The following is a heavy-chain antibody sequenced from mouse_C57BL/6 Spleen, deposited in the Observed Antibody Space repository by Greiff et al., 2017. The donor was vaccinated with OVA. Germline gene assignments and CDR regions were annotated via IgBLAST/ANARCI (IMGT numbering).Heavy chain of an antibody. J-gene: IGHJ3*01. Sequence: VQLQQSGPELVKPGASVKISCKASGYAFSSSWMNWVKQRPGKGLEWIGRIYPGDGDTNYNGKFKGKATLTADKSSSTAYMELRSLTSEDSAVYYCARSAPFAYWGQGTLVTVSA. CDR3: ARSAPFAY. V-gene: IGHV1-82*01. CDR1: GYAFSSSW. CDR2: IYPGDGDT.